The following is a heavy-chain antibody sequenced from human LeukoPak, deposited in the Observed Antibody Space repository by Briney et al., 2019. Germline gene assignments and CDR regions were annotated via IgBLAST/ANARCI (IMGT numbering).Heavy chain of an antibody. Sequence: PSETLSLTCTVSGDSITSYHWTWIRQSPGRGLEWIGYVYYDGSTQYNPSRKSRVTISLDTSSKQFSLKLTSVTAADTAIYYCATYTRRCSGGTCYSIDYWGQGTLVTVSS. D-gene: IGHD2-15*01. CDR1: GDSITSYH. V-gene: IGHV4-59*08. CDR2: VYYDGST. CDR3: ATYTRRCSGGTCYSIDY. J-gene: IGHJ4*02.